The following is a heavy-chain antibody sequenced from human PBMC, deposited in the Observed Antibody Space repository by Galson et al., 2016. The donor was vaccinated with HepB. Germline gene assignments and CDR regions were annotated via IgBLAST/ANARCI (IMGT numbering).Heavy chain of an antibody. CDR1: GASINDSTW. CDR3: ARAAVVPGARMVFDP. J-gene: IGHJ5*02. Sequence: SETLSLTCSVSGASINDSTWWTWVRQAPGRGLEWIGEIYHTGTSNNNPFLSSRFTLSIDTSRTQFSLNLTSATAADTAVYYCARAAVVPGARMVFDPWGQGTLVTVSS. D-gene: IGHD2-2*01. CDR2: IYHTGTS. V-gene: IGHV4-4*02.